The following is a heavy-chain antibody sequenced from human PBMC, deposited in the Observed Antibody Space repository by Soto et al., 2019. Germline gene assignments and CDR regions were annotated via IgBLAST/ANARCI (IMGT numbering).Heavy chain of an antibody. CDR2: IYYRGST. D-gene: IGHD6-13*01. CDR3: ARISAPGGIAAAGTNYFDY. J-gene: IGHJ4*02. Sequence: SETLSLTGTVSGGSISRGDYYWSWIRQPPGKGLEWIGYIYYRGSTYSNPSLKSRVTISVDTSQNQLYLRLSSVTAADKAVYYRARISAPGGIAAAGTNYFDYWGQGTLVTVSS. V-gene: IGHV4-30-4*01. CDR1: GGSISRGDYY.